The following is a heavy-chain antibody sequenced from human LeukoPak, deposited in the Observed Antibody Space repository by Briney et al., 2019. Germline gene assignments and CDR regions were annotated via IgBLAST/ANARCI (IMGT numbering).Heavy chain of an antibody. CDR1: GYSENFYG. D-gene: IGHD2-8*01. V-gene: IGHV1-18*01. Sequence: AAVKDSLKTTGYSENFYGITWVRQVTGQGLEWMGWISAQHGQTEYAPNSQDRVTMPTDTYTNTAYMELRSLRSDDTAVYYCAGSLGYCTSNVCYLKYWGQGTLVTVST. CDR2: ISAQHGQT. CDR3: AGSLGYCTSNVCYLKY. J-gene: IGHJ4*02.